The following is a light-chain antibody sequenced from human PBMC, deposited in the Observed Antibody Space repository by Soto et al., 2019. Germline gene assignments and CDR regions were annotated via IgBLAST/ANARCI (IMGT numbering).Light chain of an antibody. CDR1: QRISNY. CDR3: LKYNSAPLT. J-gene: IGKJ4*01. CDR2: PAS. Sequence: DIQMTQSPSSLSASVGDRVTITCRASQRISNYLAWYQQKPGKVPRLLIYPASTLQSGVPSRFSGSGSGTDFTLTISSMQPEDVAIYYCLKYNSAPLTFGGGTNVEIK. V-gene: IGKV1-27*01.